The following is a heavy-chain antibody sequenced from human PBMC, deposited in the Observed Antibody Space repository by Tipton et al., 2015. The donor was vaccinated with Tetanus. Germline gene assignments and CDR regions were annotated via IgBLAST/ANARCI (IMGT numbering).Heavy chain of an antibody. CDR1: GGSFSSHY. V-gene: IGHV4-4*07. D-gene: IGHD3-3*01. CDR3: ARAAYDSASGRTHRFFDL. CDR2: IYSNGKT. J-gene: IGHJ2*01. Sequence: TLSLTCTVSGGSFSSHYWSWIRQSADMGLEWIGRIYSNGKTDYNPSLKSRVRLSVDASNHKFSLNLTSVTAPDTAVYYCARAAYDSASGRTHRFFDLWGRGTPVTVSS.